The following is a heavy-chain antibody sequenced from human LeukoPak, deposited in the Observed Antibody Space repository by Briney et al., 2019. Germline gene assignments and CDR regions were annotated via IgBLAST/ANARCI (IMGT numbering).Heavy chain of an antibody. J-gene: IGHJ4*02. CDR3: ARVRCSGGGCFYNFDY. CDR1: GFTFSTYS. CDR2: LSSRSTYV. V-gene: IGHV3-21*01. Sequence: GGSLRLSCAASGFTFSTYSMNWVRQAPGKGLEWVSSLSSRSTYVYYADSVKGRFTISRDNAKNLLYLQRNSLRAEDTAVYYCARVRCSGGGCFYNFDYWGQGSLVTVSS. D-gene: IGHD2-15*01.